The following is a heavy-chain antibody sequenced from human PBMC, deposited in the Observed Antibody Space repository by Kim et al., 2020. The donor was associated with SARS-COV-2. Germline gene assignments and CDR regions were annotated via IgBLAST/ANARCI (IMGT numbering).Heavy chain of an antibody. CDR1: GFTFDDYA. Sequence: GGSLRLSCAASGFTFDDYAMHWVRQAPGKGLEWVSLISGDGGSTYYADSVKGRFTISRDNSKNSLYLQMNSLRTEDTALYYCAKDYRMAAAGVYYYYGMDVWGQGTTVTVSS. J-gene: IGHJ6*02. D-gene: IGHD6-13*01. CDR2: ISGDGGST. CDR3: AKDYRMAAAGVYYYYGMDV. V-gene: IGHV3-43*02.